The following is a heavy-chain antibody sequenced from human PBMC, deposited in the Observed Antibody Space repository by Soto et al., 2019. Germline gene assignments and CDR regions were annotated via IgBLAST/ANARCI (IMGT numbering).Heavy chain of an antibody. V-gene: IGHV3-23*01. CDR1: GFTFSSYA. Sequence: GGSRRFSCAASGFTFSSYAMSWVRQAPGKGLEWVSAISGSGGSTYYADSVKGRFTISRDNSKNTLYLQMNSLRAEDTAVYYCAKVGYYDSSGYFDYWGQGTLVTVSS. CDR3: AKVGYYDSSGYFDY. D-gene: IGHD3-22*01. CDR2: ISGSGGST. J-gene: IGHJ4*02.